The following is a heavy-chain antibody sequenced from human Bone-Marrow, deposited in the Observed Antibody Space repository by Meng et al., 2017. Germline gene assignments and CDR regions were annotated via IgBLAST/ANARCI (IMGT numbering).Heavy chain of an antibody. V-gene: IGHV4-4*02. CDR2: IYHSGST. CDR1: GGSISSSNW. Sequence: SETLSLTCAVSGGSISSSNWWSWVRQPPGKGLEWIGEIYHSGSTNYNPSLKSRVTISVDKSKNQFSLKLSSVTAADTAVYYCASHSSYYDILTGYYQGDAFDIWGQGTMVTVSS. D-gene: IGHD3-9*01. J-gene: IGHJ3*02. CDR3: ASHSSYYDILTGYYQGDAFDI.